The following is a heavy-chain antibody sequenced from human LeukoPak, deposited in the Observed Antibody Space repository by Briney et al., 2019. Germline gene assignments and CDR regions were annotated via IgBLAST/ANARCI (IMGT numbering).Heavy chain of an antibody. CDR3: ARVNDFWSRTGMDV. CDR1: DDSIGDYY. V-gene: IGHV4-4*07. Sequence: PSETLSLTCTISDDSIGDYYWSWIRQSAGKGLEWIGRVHLSGKRDYNPSLESRVDMSVDTSKRQISLKLSSMTAADTAVYYCARVNDFWSRTGMDVWGRGTTVTVSS. CDR2: VHLSGKR. D-gene: IGHD3-3*01. J-gene: IGHJ6*04.